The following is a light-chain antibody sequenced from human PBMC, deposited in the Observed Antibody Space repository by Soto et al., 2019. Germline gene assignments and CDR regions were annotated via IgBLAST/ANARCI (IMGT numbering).Light chain of an antibody. J-gene: IGLJ1*01. CDR2: SNN. CDR1: SSNIGSNT. V-gene: IGLV1-44*01. Sequence: QSALTQPPSASGTPGQRVTISCSGSSSNIGSNTVNWYQQLPGTAPKLLIYSNNQRPSGVPDRFSGSKSGTSASLAISGLQSEDEADYYCAAWDDRLNGYVFGTGTK. CDR3: AAWDDRLNGYV.